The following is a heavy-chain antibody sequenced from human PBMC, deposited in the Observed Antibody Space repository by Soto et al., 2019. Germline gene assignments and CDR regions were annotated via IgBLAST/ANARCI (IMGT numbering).Heavy chain of an antibody. D-gene: IGHD2-2*01. CDR2: INAGNGKT. CDR1: GYTFTSYA. CDR3: ARDLAITVPAPMGY. J-gene: IGHJ4*02. V-gene: IGHV1-3*01. Sequence: ASVKVSCKASGYTFTSYAMHWVRQAPGQRLEWMGWINAGNGKTKYSQKFQGRVTITTDKSTSTAYMELSSLRSDDTAVYYCARDLAITVPAPMGYWGQGTLVTVSS.